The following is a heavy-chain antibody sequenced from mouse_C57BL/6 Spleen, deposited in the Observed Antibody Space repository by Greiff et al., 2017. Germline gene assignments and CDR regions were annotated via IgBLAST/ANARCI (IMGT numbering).Heavy chain of an antibody. J-gene: IGHJ2*01. CDR2: IDPAYGDT. D-gene: IGHD1-1*01. Sequence: VQLKQSGAELVRPGASVKLSCTASGFNIKDDYLHWVKQRPEQGLEWIGWIDPAYGDTEYAPKFQGKATITADTSSNTAYLQLSSLTSEDTAVYYCTTLITTGVADYWGQGTTLTVSA. CDR3: TTLITTGVADY. CDR1: GFNIKDDY. V-gene: IGHV14-4*01.